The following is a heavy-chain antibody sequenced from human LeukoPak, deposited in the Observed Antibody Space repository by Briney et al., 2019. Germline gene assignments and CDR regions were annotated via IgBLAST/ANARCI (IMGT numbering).Heavy chain of an antibody. V-gene: IGHV3-74*01. Sequence: GGSLSLSCAVSGFPFIGYGMKWVRQLQGKGLGWFSRINTDGSSTTYADSVKGRFTISRDNAKNTLYLQMNSLRAEDTAVYYCARELPREVTLDYWGQGTLVTVSS. CDR2: INTDGSST. J-gene: IGHJ4*01. CDR1: GFPFIGYG. D-gene: IGHD2-21*02. CDR3: ARELPREVTLDY.